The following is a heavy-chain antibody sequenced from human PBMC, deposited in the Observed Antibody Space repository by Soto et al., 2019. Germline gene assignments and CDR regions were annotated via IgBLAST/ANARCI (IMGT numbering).Heavy chain of an antibody. CDR2: ISGSGGST. CDR3: AKDGLLETTGSRYFDY. V-gene: IGHV3-23*01. Sequence: GGSLRLSCAASGFTFSSYAMSWVRQAPGKGLEWVSAISGSGGSTYYADSVKGRFTISRDNSKNTLYLQMNSLRAEDTAVYYCAKDGLLETTGSRYFDYWGQGTLVTVSS. CDR1: GFTFSSYA. D-gene: IGHD4-17*01. J-gene: IGHJ4*02.